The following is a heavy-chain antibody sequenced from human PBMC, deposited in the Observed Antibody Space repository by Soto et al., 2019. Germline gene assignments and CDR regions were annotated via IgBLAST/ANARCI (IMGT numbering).Heavy chain of an antibody. CDR1: GYTFTSYG. D-gene: IGHD6-19*01. J-gene: IGHJ4*02. V-gene: IGHV1-18*01. CDR3: ARDYFGGSGWAYFDY. CDR2: ISAYNGNT. Sequence: ASVKVSCKASGYTFTSYGISWVRQAPGQGLEWMGWISAYNGNTNYAQKLQGRVTMTTDTSTSTAYMELRSLRSDDTAVYYCARDYFGGSGWAYFDYWGQGTLVTVSS.